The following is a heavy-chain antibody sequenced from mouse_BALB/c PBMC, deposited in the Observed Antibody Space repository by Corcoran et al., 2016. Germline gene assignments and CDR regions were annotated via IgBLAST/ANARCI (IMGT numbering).Heavy chain of an antibody. CDR2: INTYTGEP. J-gene: IGHJ4*01. D-gene: IGHD1-1*01. Sequence: QIQLVQSGPELKKPGETVKISCKASGYTFTNYGMNWVKQAPGKGLKWMGWINTYTGEPTYADDFKGRFAFSLETSASTAYLQLNNLKNEDTATYFCAITTVVEGAMDYWGQGTSVTVSS. CDR3: AITTVVEGAMDY. CDR1: GYTFTNYG. V-gene: IGHV9-3-1*01.